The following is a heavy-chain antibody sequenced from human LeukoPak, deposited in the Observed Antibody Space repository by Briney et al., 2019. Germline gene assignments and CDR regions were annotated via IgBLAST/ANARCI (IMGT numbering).Heavy chain of an antibody. J-gene: IGHJ6*02. Sequence: ASVKVSCKASGYTFTSYYMHWVRQAPGQGLEWMGIINPSGGSTSYAQKFQGRVTMTRNTSISTAYMELSSLRSEDTAVYYCARGQYSSSWYGYLYYYYGMDVWGQGTTVTVSS. CDR1: GYTFTSYY. CDR2: INPSGGST. D-gene: IGHD6-13*01. CDR3: ARGQYSSSWYGYLYYYYGMDV. V-gene: IGHV1-46*01.